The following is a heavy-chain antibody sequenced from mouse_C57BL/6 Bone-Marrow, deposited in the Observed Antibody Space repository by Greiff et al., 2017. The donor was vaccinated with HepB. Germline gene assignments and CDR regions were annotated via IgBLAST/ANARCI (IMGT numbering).Heavy chain of an antibody. J-gene: IGHJ3*01. D-gene: IGHD1-1*01. V-gene: IGHV5-2*01. CDR3: ARPLYYGSSFWFAY. CDR2: INSDGGST. CDR1: EYEFPSHD. Sequence: EVKLQESGGGLVQPGESLKLSCESNEYEFPSHDMSWVRKTPEKRLELVAAINSDGGSTYYPDTMERRFIISRDNTKKTLYLQMSSLRSEDTALYYCARPLYYGSSFWFAYWGQGTLVTVSA.